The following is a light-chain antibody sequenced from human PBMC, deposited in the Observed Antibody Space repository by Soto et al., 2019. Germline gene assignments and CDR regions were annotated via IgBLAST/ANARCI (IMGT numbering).Light chain of an antibody. J-gene: IGLJ1*01. CDR2: GVN. Sequence: QSALTQPASVSGSPGQSITLSCTGTSSDVGGYNAVSWYQQHPGKAPKLMIFGVNERPSGVSNRFSGSKSGNTASLTISGLQAEDEAAYYCASYATGGAYVFGTATKLTVL. CDR3: ASYATGGAYV. CDR1: SSDVGGYNA. V-gene: IGLV2-14*01.